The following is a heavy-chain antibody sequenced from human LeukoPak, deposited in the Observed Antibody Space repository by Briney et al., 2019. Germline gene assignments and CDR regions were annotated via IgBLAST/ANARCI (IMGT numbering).Heavy chain of an antibody. CDR1: GFTFSSFA. V-gene: IGHV3-30*04. D-gene: IGHD3-9*01. Sequence: GGSLRLSCAASGFTFSSFALHWVRQAPGKGLEWVAVISYDGSEKYYADSVKGRFSNSRDNSKNTVYLQINSLRVEDTAVYFCARDPGLDWLPLYYFDFWGQGTLVTVSS. CDR3: ARDPGLDWLPLYYFDF. J-gene: IGHJ4*02. CDR2: ISYDGSEK.